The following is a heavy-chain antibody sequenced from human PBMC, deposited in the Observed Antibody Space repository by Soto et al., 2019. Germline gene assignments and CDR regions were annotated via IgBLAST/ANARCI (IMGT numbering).Heavy chain of an antibody. CDR2: IYYSGST. CDR3: ARHAWGYYSDSSGYPLDY. J-gene: IGHJ4*02. Sequence: QVQLQESGPGLVKPSETLSLTCTVSGGSISSYYWSWIRQPPGKGLDWIGYIYYSGSTNYNPYHKSRVTISVDTSKNQFSLKQSSVTASDTAVYYCARHAWGYYSDSSGYPLDYWGQGTLVTVSS. V-gene: IGHV4-59*08. D-gene: IGHD3-22*01. CDR1: GGSISSYY.